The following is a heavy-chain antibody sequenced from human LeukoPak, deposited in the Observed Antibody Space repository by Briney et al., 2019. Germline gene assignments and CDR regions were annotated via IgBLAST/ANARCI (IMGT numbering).Heavy chain of an antibody. CDR2: IGANSAI. CDR3: AREGYYGAFDI. CDR1: GFTFGDYA. V-gene: IGHV3-69-1*01. J-gene: IGHJ3*02. D-gene: IGHD3-10*01. Sequence: PGGSLRLSCTASGFTFGDYAVNWVRQAPGKGLEWVSYIGANSAIYYADSVKGRFTISRDNAKNSLSLQMNSLRDDDTAVYYCAREGYYGAFDIWGQGTMVTVSS.